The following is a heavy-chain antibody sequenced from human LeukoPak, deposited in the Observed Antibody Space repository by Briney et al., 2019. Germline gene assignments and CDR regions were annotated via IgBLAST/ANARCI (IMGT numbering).Heavy chain of an antibody. J-gene: IGHJ4*02. D-gene: IGHD2-15*01. CDR1: GGSISSGSYY. Sequence: PSQTLSLTCTVSGGSISSGSYYWSWIRQPAGKGLEWIGRIYTSGSTNYNPSLKSRVTISVDTSKDQFSLKLSSVTAADTAVYYCAIQINCSGGSCYPYYFDYWGQGTLVTVSS. CDR3: AIQINCSGGSCYPYYFDY. V-gene: IGHV4-61*02. CDR2: IYTSGST.